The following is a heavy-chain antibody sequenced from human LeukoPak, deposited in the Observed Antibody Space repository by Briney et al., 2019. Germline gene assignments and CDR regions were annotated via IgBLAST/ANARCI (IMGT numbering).Heavy chain of an antibody. CDR1: GFSFDEYA. V-gene: IGHV3-9*01. D-gene: IGHD3-10*01. J-gene: IGHJ4*02. CDR3: GKDRRGFGFGGGNYFDY. CDR2: INWSSGSI. Sequence: PGRSLRLSCAASGFSFDEYAMHWVRQAPGKGLEWVSGINWSSGSIGYADSVKGRFTISRDNAKNSLYLQMNSLRAEDTALYYGGKDRRGFGFGGGNYFDYWGQGTLVTVSS.